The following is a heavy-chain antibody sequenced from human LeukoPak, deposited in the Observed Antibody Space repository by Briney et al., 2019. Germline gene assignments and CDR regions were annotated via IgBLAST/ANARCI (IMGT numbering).Heavy chain of an antibody. CDR2: IYHSGST. Sequence: SETLSLTCTVSGGSISSSSYYWGWIRQPPGKGLEWIGSIYHSGSTYYNPSLKSRVTISVDTSKNQFSLKLSSVTAADTAVYYCAKALDLYYYDSSGDWFDPWGQGALVTVSS. CDR3: AKALDLYYYDSSGDWFDP. J-gene: IGHJ5*02. CDR1: GGSISSSSYY. D-gene: IGHD3-22*01. V-gene: IGHV4-39*07.